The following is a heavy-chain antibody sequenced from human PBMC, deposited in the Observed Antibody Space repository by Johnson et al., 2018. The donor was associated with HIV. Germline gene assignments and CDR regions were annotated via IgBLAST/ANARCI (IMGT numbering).Heavy chain of an antibody. CDR3: ARGKVVRGAEGWAVDI. D-gene: IGHD3-10*01. J-gene: IGHJ3*02. Sequence: VQLVESGGGLVQPGGSLRLSCAASGFTFSSYWIHWVRQATGKGLEWVSAIGTAGDTYYPGSVKGRFTISRENAKNSLYLQMNSRRAGATAVYYCARGKVVRGAEGWAVDIWGQGTMVTVSS. V-gene: IGHV3-13*01. CDR1: GFTFSSYW. CDR2: IGTAGDT.